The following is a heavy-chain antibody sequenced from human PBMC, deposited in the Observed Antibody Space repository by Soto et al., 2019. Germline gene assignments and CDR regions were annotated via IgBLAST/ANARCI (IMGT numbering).Heavy chain of an antibody. V-gene: IGHV3-66*01. J-gene: IGHJ4*02. Sequence: PGGSLKLSCAASGFTVSSNYMSWVRQAPGKGLEWVSVIYAGGTTNYADSVKGRFTISRDNSKNTLYLQMNSLRVEDTAVYYCARDYYGSGSYYKDWGQGTLVTVSS. CDR3: ARDYYGSGSYYKD. D-gene: IGHD3-10*01. CDR2: IYAGGTT. CDR1: GFTVSSNY.